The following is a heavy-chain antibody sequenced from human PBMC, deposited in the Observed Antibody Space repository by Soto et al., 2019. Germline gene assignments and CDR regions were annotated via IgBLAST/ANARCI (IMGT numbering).Heavy chain of an antibody. D-gene: IGHD2-21*02. V-gene: IGHV3-33*01. CDR3: ARHASLLDFDY. Sequence: QVQLVESGGGVVQPGRSLRLSCAASGFTFSSYGMHWVRQAPGKGLEWVAVIWNDGINKYYTDSVQGRFTISRDNSKNTPYLQMNSLRAEDTAVYYCARHASLLDFDYWGQGTLVTVSS. CDR1: GFTFSSYG. CDR2: IWNDGINK. J-gene: IGHJ4*02.